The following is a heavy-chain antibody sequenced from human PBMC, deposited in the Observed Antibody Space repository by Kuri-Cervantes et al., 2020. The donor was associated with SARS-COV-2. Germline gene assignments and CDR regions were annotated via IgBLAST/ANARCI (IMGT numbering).Heavy chain of an antibody. D-gene: IGHD2-21*01. CDR2: IKRDGGKI. CDR3: VRESAGGDPIDAFDF. V-gene: IGHV3-7*01. J-gene: IGHJ3*01. Sequence: GESLKISCAASGFTFSGYWVAWVRQAPGKGLEWVANIKRDGGKIYYVDSVKGRFIISRDNAKNSFDLQMNDLGVDDTAMYYCVRESAGGDPIDAFDFWGQGTMVTVSS. CDR1: GFTFSGYW.